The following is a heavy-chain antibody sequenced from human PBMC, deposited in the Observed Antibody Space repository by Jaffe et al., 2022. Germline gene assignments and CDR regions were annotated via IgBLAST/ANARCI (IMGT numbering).Heavy chain of an antibody. J-gene: IGHJ6*03. Sequence: QVQLVESGGGVVQPGGSLRLSCAASGFTFSSYGMHWVRQAPGKGLEWVAFIRYDGSNKYYADSVKGRFTISRDNSKNTLYLQMNSLRAEDTAVYYCAKEGDFSYDYYYYYYMDVWGKGTTVTVSS. CDR1: GFTFSSYG. CDR3: AKEGDFSYDYYYYYYMDV. CDR2: IRYDGSNK. D-gene: IGHD2-21*02. V-gene: IGHV3-30*02.